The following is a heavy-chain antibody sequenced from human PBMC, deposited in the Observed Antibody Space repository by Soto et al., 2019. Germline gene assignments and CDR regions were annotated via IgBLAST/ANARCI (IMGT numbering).Heavy chain of an antibody. Sequence: QVQLQESGPGLVKPSQTLSLTCTVSGGSISSGGYYWSWIRQHPGKGLEWIGYIYYSGSTYYNPSLKRRVTIAVDTSKTQFSMKRSSVTAPDPAVYYCARGVTMVRGVIHTPYFDYWGQGTLVTVSS. J-gene: IGHJ4*02. CDR2: IYYSGST. CDR1: GGSISSGGYY. V-gene: IGHV4-31*03. CDR3: ARGVTMVRGVIHTPYFDY. D-gene: IGHD3-10*01.